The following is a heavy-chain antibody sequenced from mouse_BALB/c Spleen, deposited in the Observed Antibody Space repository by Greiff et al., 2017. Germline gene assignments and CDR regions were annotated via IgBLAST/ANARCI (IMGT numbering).Heavy chain of an antibody. V-gene: IGHV3-6*02. CDR2: ISYDGSN. Sequence: EVQRVESGPGLVKPSQSLSLTCSVTGYSITSGYYWNWIRQFPGNKLEWMGYISYDGSNNYNPSLKNRISITRDTSKNQFFLKLNSVTTEDTATYYCAREGGHFDYWGQGTTLTVSS. CDR1: GYSITSGYY. J-gene: IGHJ2*01. CDR3: AREGGHFDY.